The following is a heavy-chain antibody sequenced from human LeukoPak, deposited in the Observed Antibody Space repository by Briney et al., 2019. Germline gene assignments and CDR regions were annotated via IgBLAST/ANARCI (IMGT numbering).Heavy chain of an antibody. CDR2: LNRNGDIT. D-gene: IGHD1-26*01. CDR3: ARKGLGGELGGFDS. V-gene: IGHV3-20*04. Sequence: GGSLRLSCAASGFTFSSYGMSWVRQVPGKGLEWVSGLNRNGDITGYADFVQGRFTTSRDNAKNSLYLQMNSLRVEDTALYYCARKGLGGELGGFDSWGQGTLVTVSS. CDR1: GFTFSSYG. J-gene: IGHJ4*02.